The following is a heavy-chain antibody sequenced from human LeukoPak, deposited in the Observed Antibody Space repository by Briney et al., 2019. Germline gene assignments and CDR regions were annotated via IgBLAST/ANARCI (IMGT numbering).Heavy chain of an antibody. D-gene: IGHD4-17*01. V-gene: IGHV4-30-4*01. Sequence: SQTLSLTCTGSGASISSGDYYWSWIRQPPGKGLEWIGYIYYSGSTYYNPSLKSRVTISRDTSKNQVSLKVSSVTAADTAVYYCARVPYGDYINYWGQGTLVTVSS. CDR2: IYYSGST. J-gene: IGHJ4*02. CDR1: GASISSGDYY. CDR3: ARVPYGDYINY.